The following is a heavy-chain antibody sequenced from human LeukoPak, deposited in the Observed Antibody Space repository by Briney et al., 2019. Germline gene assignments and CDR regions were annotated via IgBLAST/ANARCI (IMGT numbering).Heavy chain of an antibody. CDR2: INHSGST. J-gene: IGHJ4*02. CDR1: GGSFSGYY. Sequence: PSETLSLTCAVYGGSFSGYYWSWIRQPPGKGLEWIGEINHSGSTNYNPSLKSRVTISVDTSKNQFSLKLSSVTAADTAVYYCARVGYSSSWYGKAIDYWGQGTLVTVSS. V-gene: IGHV4-34*01. CDR3: ARVGYSSSWYGKAIDY. D-gene: IGHD6-13*01.